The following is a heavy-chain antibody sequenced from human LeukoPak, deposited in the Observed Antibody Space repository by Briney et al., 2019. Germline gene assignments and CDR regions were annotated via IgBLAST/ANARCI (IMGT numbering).Heavy chain of an antibody. D-gene: IGHD3-22*01. CDR1: GGSFSGYY. J-gene: IGHJ4*02. Sequence: SETLSLTCAVYGGSFSGYYWSWIRQPPGKGLEWIGEINHSGSTNYNPSLKSRVTISVDTSKNQFSLKLSSVTAADTAVYYCARVIYDSSGYYFVNWGQGTLVTVSS. CDR2: INHSGST. CDR3: ARVIYDSSGYYFVN. V-gene: IGHV4-34*01.